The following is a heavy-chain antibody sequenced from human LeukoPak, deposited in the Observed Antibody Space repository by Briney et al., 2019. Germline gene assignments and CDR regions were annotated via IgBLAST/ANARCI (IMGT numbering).Heavy chain of an antibody. CDR3: ARDGRNYYDRSGYYSALAY. D-gene: IGHD3-22*01. Sequence: GGSLRLSCAASGFTFSSYGMHWVRQAPGRGLEWVAVISYDGSNKYHADSVKGRFTISRDNSKNTLYLEMNSLRADDTAVYYCARDGRNYYDRSGYYSALAYWGQGTLVTVSS. CDR1: GFTFSSYG. CDR2: ISYDGSNK. V-gene: IGHV3-30*03. J-gene: IGHJ4*02.